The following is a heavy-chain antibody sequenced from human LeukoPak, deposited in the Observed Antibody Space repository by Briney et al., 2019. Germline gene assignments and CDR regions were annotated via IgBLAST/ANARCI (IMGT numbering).Heavy chain of an antibody. V-gene: IGHV4-59*01. D-gene: IGHD3-9*01. J-gene: IGHJ4*02. CDR3: ARTNFDWTSHDY. Sequence: SETLSLTCTVSGGSISDYYWSWIRQPPGKGLEWIGYIYYIGSTNYNPSLKSQVTISVDTSKSQFSLKLSSVTAADTAVYYCARTNFDWTSHDYLGQGTLVTVSS. CDR1: GGSISDYY. CDR2: IYYIGST.